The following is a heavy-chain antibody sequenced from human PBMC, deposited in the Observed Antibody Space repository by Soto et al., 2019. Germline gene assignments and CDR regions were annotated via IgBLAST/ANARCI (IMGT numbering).Heavy chain of an antibody. V-gene: IGHV5-10-1*01. Sequence: GESLKISCKGSGYSFTSYWISWVRQMPGKGLEWMGRIDPSDSYTNYSPSLQGHVTISADKSISTAYLQWSSLKASDTAMCYCARHPLNIVVVPAAVGDYYYYYGMDVWGQGTTVTVS. CDR3: ARHPLNIVVVPAAVGDYYYYYGMDV. J-gene: IGHJ6*02. CDR1: GYSFTSYW. CDR2: IDPSDSYT. D-gene: IGHD2-2*01.